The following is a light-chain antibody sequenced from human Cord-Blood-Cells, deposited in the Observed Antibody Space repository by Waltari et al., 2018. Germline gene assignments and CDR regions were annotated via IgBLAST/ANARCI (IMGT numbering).Light chain of an antibody. CDR1: SSDVGGYNY. J-gene: IGLJ3*02. Sequence: QSALTQPASVSGSPGQSITISCTGTSSDVGGYNYVSWYQQPPGKAPNPMVYDVSKRPSGVSNRFPGSKSGNTASLTISGLQAEDEADYYCSSYTSSSPWVFGGGTKLTVL. CDR3: SSYTSSSPWV. V-gene: IGLV2-14*01. CDR2: DVS.